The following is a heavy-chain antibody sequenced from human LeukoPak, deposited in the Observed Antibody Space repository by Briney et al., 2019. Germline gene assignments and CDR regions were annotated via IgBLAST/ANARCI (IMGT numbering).Heavy chain of an antibody. CDR3: AKLGYYYDSSGYPLIRYFDY. CDR2: ISGSGGST. Sequence: GGSLRLSCAASGFTFSSYAMSWVRQAPGKGLEWVSAISGSGGSTYYADSVKGRFTISRDNSKNTLYLQMNSLRAEGTAVYYCAKLGYYYDSSGYPLIRYFDYWGQGTLVTVSS. D-gene: IGHD3-22*01. J-gene: IGHJ4*02. V-gene: IGHV3-23*01. CDR1: GFTFSSYA.